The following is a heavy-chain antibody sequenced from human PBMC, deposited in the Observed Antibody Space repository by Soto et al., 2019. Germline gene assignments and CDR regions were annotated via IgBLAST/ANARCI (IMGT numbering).Heavy chain of an antibody. J-gene: IGHJ4*02. CDR3: SYGSSFDY. CDR1: GASLRSGSYY. Sequence: SETLSLTCTVSGASLRSGSYYWSWIRQPPGKGLEWIGYISHSGRTNYDPSLKSRLTMSVDTSQNQFSLQLNSVTAADTAVYYCSYGSSFDYWGQGTLVTVSS. V-gene: IGHV4-61*01. CDR2: ISHSGRT. D-gene: IGHD3-10*01.